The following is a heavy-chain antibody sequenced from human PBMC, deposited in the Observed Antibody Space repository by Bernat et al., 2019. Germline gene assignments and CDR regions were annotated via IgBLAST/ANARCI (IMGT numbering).Heavy chain of an antibody. CDR1: GFTFSSYW. CDR2: IKQDGSEK. V-gene: IGHV3-7*03. D-gene: IGHD2-2*01. Sequence: EVQLVGAGGGLVQAGGSLRLPCAASGFTFSSYWISWVRQAPGKGPEWVANIKQDGSEKYYVDSVKGRFTISRDNAKNSLYLQMNSLRAEDTAVYYCARVSGIVVPWAAFDIWGQGTMVTVSS. J-gene: IGHJ3*02. CDR3: ARVSGIVVPWAAFDI.